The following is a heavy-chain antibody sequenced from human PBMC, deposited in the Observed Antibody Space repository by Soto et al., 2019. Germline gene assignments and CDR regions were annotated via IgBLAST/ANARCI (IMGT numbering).Heavy chain of an antibody. Sequence: EVQLLESGGGLVQPGGSLRLSCEASGFTFSSYAMSWVRQAPGKGLEWVSAISGRGGSTYYADSVKGRFTISRDNSKNPLYLQMNSLRAEDTAVYYCAKKKGWRIAAVHHNWFDPWGQGTLVTVSS. J-gene: IGHJ5*02. D-gene: IGHD6-13*01. CDR2: ISGRGGST. CDR1: GFTFSSYA. V-gene: IGHV3-23*01. CDR3: AKKKGWRIAAVHHNWFDP.